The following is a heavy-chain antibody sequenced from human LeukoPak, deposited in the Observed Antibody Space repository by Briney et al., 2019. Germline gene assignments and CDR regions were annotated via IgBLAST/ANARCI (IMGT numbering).Heavy chain of an antibody. CDR1: GDSISMYY. J-gene: IGHJ4*02. V-gene: IGHV4-59*01. Sequence: SETLSLTCSVSGDSISMYYWNWIRQSPGKGLEWIGYIDHTGSTNYNPSLNNRVTISRDASTNHFSLKLSSVTAADTAVYYCARVIGNLAVAGPFDYWGQGTLVTVSS. CDR2: IDHTGST. CDR3: ARVIGNLAVAGPFDY. D-gene: IGHD6-19*01.